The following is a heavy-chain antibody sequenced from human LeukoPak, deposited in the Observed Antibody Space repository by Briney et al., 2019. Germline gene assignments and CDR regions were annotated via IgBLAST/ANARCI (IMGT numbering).Heavy chain of an antibody. D-gene: IGHD3-22*01. CDR2: IIPILGIA. V-gene: IGHV1-69*02. CDR3: AGTYYYDSSGYPFDY. CDR1: GGTFSSYT. J-gene: IGHJ4*02. Sequence: ASVKVSCKASGGTFSSYTISWVRQAPGQGLEWMGRIIPILGIANYAQKFQGRVTITADKSTSTAYMELSSMRSEDTAVYYCAGTYYYDSSGYPFDYWGQGTLVTVSS.